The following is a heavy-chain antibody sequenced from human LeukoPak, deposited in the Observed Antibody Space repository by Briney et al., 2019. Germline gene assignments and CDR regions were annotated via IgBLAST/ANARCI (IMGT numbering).Heavy chain of an antibody. CDR1: GGSFSGYY. CDR3: ASWSRYFDWLADY. V-gene: IGHV4-34*01. D-gene: IGHD3-9*01. Sequence: SETLSLTCAVYGGSFSGYYWSWIRQPPGKGLEWIGEINHSGSTNYNPSLKSRVAISVDTSKNQFSLKLSSVTAADMAVYYCASWSRYFDWLADYWGQGTLVTVSS. CDR2: INHSGST. J-gene: IGHJ4*02.